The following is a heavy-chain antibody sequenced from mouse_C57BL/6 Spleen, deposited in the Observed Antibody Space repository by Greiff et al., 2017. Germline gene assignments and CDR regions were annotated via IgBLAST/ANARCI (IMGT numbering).Heavy chain of an antibody. D-gene: IGHD1-1*01. CDR2: ISSGSSTI. CDR1: GFTFSDYG. J-gene: IGHJ4*01. V-gene: IGHV5-17*01. Sequence: VQLQQSGGGLVKPGGSLKLSCAASGFTFSDYGMHWVRQAPEKGLEWVAYISSGSSTIYYADTVKGRFTISRDNAKNTLFLQMTSLRSEDTAMYYCARTYGYYYAMDYWGQGTSVTVSS. CDR3: ARTYGYYYAMDY.